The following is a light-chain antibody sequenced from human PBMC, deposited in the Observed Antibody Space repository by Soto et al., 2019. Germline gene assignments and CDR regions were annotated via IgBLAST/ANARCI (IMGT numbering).Light chain of an antibody. Sequence: QSVLTQPPSVSGSPGQSVTISCTGTGSDVGNYNRVSWYQQTPGTAPKVVIYEVSNRPSGVPDRFSGSQSGNTASLTISGLQAEDEGDYYCSSYTSSDTWVFGGGTKLTVL. CDR3: SSYTSSDTWV. CDR1: GSDVGNYNR. J-gene: IGLJ3*02. CDR2: EVS. V-gene: IGLV2-18*02.